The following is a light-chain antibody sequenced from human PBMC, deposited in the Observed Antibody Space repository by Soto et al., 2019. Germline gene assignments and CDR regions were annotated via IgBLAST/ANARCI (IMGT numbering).Light chain of an antibody. Sequence: DIPMTQSPSTLSATAGDRVTITCRARQSISSWLAWYQQKPGKAPKLLIYDASNLESGVPSRFSGSGSGTEFTLTISNLQPDDVATYYCQQYENYWTFGQGTKVEIK. J-gene: IGKJ1*01. CDR1: QSISSW. CDR2: DAS. CDR3: QQYENYWT. V-gene: IGKV1-5*01.